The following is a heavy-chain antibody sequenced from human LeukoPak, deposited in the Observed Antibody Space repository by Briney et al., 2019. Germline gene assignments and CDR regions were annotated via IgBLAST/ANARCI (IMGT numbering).Heavy chain of an antibody. V-gene: IGHV5-51*01. D-gene: IGHD6-19*01. Sequence: GASLQISCKGSGYSFTSYWIGWVRPLPGKVLEWMGIIYPGDSDTRYSPSFQRQVTISADKSISTAYLQWSSLKASDTAMYYCATAKAVAGPSGAFDIWGQGTMVTVSS. CDR2: IYPGDSDT. CDR3: ATAKAVAGPSGAFDI. J-gene: IGHJ3*02. CDR1: GYSFTSYW.